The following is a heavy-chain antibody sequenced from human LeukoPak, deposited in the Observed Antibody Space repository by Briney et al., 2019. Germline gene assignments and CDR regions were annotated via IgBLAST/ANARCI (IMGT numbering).Heavy chain of an antibody. Sequence: PGRSLRLSCAASGFTFSSYAMHWVRQASGKGLEGVAVIWHDGSNKYYAASVKGRFTVSRDNSKNTLYLQITSLRAEDTAVYYCARERVTGTSYYYYYGMDVWGQGTTVTVSS. J-gene: IGHJ6*02. CDR2: IWHDGSNK. CDR3: ARERVTGTSYYYYYGMDV. V-gene: IGHV3-33*01. D-gene: IGHD6-19*01. CDR1: GFTFSSYA.